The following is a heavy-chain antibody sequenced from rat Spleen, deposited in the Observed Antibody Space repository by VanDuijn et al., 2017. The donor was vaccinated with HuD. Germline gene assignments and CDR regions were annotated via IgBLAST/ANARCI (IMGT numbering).Heavy chain of an antibody. CDR3: ARARSDWSPDY. CDR1: GFTLSNSG. Sequence: EVQLVESGGGLVLPGRSLKLSCAASGFTLSNSGMHWIRQAPTKGLEWVASISPSGGITDYRDSVKGRFTISRDIVKSTLYLQMDSLRSEDTATYYCARARSDWSPDYWGQGVMVTVSS. V-gene: IGHV5-19*01. J-gene: IGHJ2*01. D-gene: IGHD4-2*01. CDR2: ISPSGGIT.